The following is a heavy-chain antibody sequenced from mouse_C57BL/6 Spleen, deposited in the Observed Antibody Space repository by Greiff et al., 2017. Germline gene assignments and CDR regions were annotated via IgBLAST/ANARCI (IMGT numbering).Heavy chain of an antibody. D-gene: IGHD2-3*01. CDR2: INPKTGGT. J-gene: IGHJ3*01. V-gene: IGHV1-26*01. Sequence: VQLQQSGPELVKPGASVKISCKASGYTFTDYYMNWVKQSHGKSLEWIGDINPKTGGTSYNQKFKGKATLTVDKSSSTAYMELRSLTSEDSAVYDGASRDGSPVDYWGQGTLVTVSA. CDR3: ASRDGSPVDY. CDR1: GYTFTDYY.